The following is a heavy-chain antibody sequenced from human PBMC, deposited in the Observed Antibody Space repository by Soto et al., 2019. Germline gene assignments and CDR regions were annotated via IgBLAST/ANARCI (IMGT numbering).Heavy chain of an antibody. D-gene: IGHD3-22*01. J-gene: IGHJ3*02. CDR2: IYYSGST. CDR1: GGSISSSSYY. V-gene: IGHV4-39*01. CDR3: ARQPITYYYDSSGYLDAFDI. Sequence: SETLSLTCTVSGGSISSSSYYWGWIRQPPGKGLEWIGSIYYSGSTYYNPSLKSRVTISVDTSKNQFSLKLSSVTAADTAVYYCARQPITYYYDSSGYLDAFDIWGQATMVTVS.